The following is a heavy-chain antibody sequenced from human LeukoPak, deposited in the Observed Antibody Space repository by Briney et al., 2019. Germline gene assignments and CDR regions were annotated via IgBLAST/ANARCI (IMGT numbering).Heavy chain of an antibody. CDR1: GGSFSGYY. CDR3: ARDEYAYGDYSMLHY. Sequence: SETLSLTCAVYGGSFSGYYWSWIRQPPGKGLEWIGEINHSGSTNYNPSLKSRVTISVDTSKNQFSLKLSSVTAADTAVYYCARDEYAYGDYSMLHYWGQGTLVTVSS. CDR2: INHSGST. D-gene: IGHD4-17*01. V-gene: IGHV4-34*01. J-gene: IGHJ4*02.